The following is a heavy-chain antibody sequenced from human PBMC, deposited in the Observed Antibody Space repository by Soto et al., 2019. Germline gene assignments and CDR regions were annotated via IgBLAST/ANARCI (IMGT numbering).Heavy chain of an antibody. CDR2: LYYGRSA. CDR3: ALRSMEVVPEY. D-gene: IGHD3-22*01. J-gene: IGHJ4*02. V-gene: IGHV4-59*01. Sequence: QVQLQESGPGLVKPSETLSLTCAVSGDSISTYYCMWIRQPPGKGLESIGYLYYGRSANYNPSLKSRVTLSVDTSTNQCSMTLSSMTAADTAVYYCALRSMEVVPEYWGQGTRETVSS. CDR1: GDSISTYY.